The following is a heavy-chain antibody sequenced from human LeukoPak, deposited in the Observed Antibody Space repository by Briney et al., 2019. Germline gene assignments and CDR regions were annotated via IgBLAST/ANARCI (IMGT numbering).Heavy chain of an antibody. CDR3: AKAVTGNLRYFDWSESADC. Sequence: PGGSLRLSCAASGFTFSSYAMHWVRQAPRRGLEWVAVISYVGRNKYYADSVKGRFTLSRDNSKNTLYLQMNSLRAEDTAVYYCAKAVTGNLRYFDWSESADCWGQGTLVTVSA. D-gene: IGHD3-9*01. CDR2: ISYVGRNK. V-gene: IGHV3-30*04. CDR1: GFTFSSYA. J-gene: IGHJ4*02.